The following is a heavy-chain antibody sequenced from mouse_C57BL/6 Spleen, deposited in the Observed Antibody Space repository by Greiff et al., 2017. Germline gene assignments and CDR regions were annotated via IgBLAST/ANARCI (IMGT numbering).Heavy chain of an antibody. V-gene: IGHV5-17*01. J-gene: IGHJ2*01. CDR3: ARANWGYFDY. CDR1: GFTFSDYG. D-gene: IGHD4-1*01. Sequence: EVKLMESGGGLVKPGGSLKLSCAASGFTFSDYGMHWVRQAPEKGLEWVAYISSDSSTIYYADTVKGRFTISRDNAKHTLFLQMTSLRSEDTAMYYCARANWGYFDYWGQGTTLTVSS. CDR2: ISSDSSTI.